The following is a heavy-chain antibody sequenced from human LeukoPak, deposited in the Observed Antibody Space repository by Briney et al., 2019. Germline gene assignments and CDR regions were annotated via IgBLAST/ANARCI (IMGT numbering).Heavy chain of an antibody. CDR2: IWYDGSNK. CDR3: AKDFGEDGYNYPPLDY. Sequence: PGRSLRLSCAASGFTFSSYGMHWVRQAPGKGLEWVAVIWYDGSNKYYADSVKGRFTISRDNSKNTLYLQMNSLRAEDTAVYYCAKDFGEDGYNYPPLDYWGQGTLVTVSS. J-gene: IGHJ4*02. D-gene: IGHD5-24*01. CDR1: GFTFSSYG. V-gene: IGHV3-33*06.